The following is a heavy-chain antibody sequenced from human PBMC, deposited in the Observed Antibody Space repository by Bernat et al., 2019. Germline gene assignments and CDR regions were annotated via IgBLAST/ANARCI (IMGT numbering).Heavy chain of an antibody. CDR2: ISGSGGST. CDR1: GFTFSSYA. J-gene: IGHJ4*02. CDR3: AKDRQIGWLLLPGLDY. V-gene: IGHV3-23*01. Sequence: EVQLLESGGGLVQPGGSLRLSCAASGFTFSSYAMSWVRQAPGKGLEWVSAISGSGGSTYYADSVKGRFTISRDNSKNTLYLQMNSLRAEDTAVYYCAKDRQIGWLLLPGLDYWGQGTLVTVSS. D-gene: IGHD3-22*01.